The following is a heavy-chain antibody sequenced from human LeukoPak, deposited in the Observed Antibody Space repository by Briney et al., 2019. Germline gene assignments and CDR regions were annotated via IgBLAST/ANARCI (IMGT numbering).Heavy chain of an antibody. V-gene: IGHV1-2*02. Sequence: GASVKVSCKASGYTFTGYYVHWVRQAPGQGLERMAWINPNSGDTNYAQKFQGRVTMTRDTSISTAYMELSRLRSDDTAVYYCARELSDYYGSGSNDYWGQGTLVTVSS. D-gene: IGHD3-10*01. CDR2: INPNSGDT. CDR3: ARELSDYYGSGSNDY. CDR1: GYTFTGYY. J-gene: IGHJ4*02.